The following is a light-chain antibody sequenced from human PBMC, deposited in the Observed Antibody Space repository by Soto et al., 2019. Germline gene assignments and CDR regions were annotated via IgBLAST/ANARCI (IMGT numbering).Light chain of an antibody. V-gene: IGKV3-20*01. Sequence: EIVLTQSPGTLSLSPGERATLSCRASQSVSSSYLAWYQQKPGQAPRLLIYGASSRATGIPDRFSGSGSGTDFTLTISRLEPEEFAVYYCQQYGSSPLFTFVPGTKVDIK. CDR3: QQYGSSPLFT. CDR2: GAS. CDR1: QSVSSSY. J-gene: IGKJ3*01.